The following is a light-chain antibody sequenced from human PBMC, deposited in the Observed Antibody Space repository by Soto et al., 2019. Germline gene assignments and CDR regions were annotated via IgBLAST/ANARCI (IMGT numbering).Light chain of an antibody. CDR3: SSYVVSYNWV. CDR2: QVT. CDR1: SSDVGAYDF. Sequence: QSVLTQPPSASGSPGQSVTISCTGTSSDVGAYDFVSWFQQHSGKAPKLIIYQVTKRPSGVPYRFSGSKSGNTASLTVSGLQAEDEADYYCSSYVVSYNWVFGGGTKLTVL. J-gene: IGLJ3*02. V-gene: IGLV2-8*01.